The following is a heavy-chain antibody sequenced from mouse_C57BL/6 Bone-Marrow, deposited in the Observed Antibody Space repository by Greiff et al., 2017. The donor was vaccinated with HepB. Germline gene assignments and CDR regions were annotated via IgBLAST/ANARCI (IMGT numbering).Heavy chain of an antibody. J-gene: IGHJ2*01. Sequence: VQLQQSGAELVRPGASVKLSCTASGFTFKDDYMHWVKQRPEQGLEWIGCIYPENGDTEYASKFQGKATLTADTSSNTAYLQLSSLASEDTAVYYCSTGGFFDYWGQGTTLTVSS. CDR2: IYPENGDT. V-gene: IGHV14-4*01. CDR3: STGGFFDY. CDR1: GFTFKDDY.